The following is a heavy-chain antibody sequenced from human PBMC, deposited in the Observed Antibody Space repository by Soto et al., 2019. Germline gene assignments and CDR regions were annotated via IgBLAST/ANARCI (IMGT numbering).Heavy chain of an antibody. Sequence: SETLSLTCIVSGGSVGSGAYYWSWIRQPPGNALEWIGYIQYSGDTNYNSSLKSRVTISVDMSRNRFSLKLTSVTAADTAFYYCARHDYSDRAFDLWGQGTMVTVSS. J-gene: IGHJ3*01. D-gene: IGHD3-22*01. CDR3: ARHDYSDRAFDL. CDR1: GGSVGSGAYY. CDR2: IQYSGDT. V-gene: IGHV4-61*08.